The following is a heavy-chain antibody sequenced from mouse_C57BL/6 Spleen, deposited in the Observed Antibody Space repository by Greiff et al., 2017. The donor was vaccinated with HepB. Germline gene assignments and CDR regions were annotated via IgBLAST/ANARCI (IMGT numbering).Heavy chain of an antibody. CDR2: IDPANGNT. V-gene: IGHV14-3*01. CDR3: ATDSITFSWFAY. D-gene: IGHD2-10*02. Sequence: EVQLQQSVAELVRPGASVKLSCTASGFIIKNTYMHWVKQRPEQGLEWIGRIDPANGNTKYAPKFQGKATITADTSSNTAYLQLSSLTSEDTAIYYCATDSITFSWFAYWGQGTLVTVSA. CDR1: GFIIKNTY. J-gene: IGHJ3*01.